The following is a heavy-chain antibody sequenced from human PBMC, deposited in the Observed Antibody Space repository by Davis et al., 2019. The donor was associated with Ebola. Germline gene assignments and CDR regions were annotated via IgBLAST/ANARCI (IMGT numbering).Heavy chain of an antibody. CDR1: GDSVSSNTAA. D-gene: IGHD1-26*01. Sequence: HSQTLSLTCAISGDSVSSNTAAWNWIRQSPSRGLEWLGRTYYRSKWYNDYGVSVKSRITFNPDTSKNQFSLQLNSVTPEDSAVYYCARDHLGAGPPLDYRGQGTLVTVSS. CDR3: ARDHLGAGPPLDY. V-gene: IGHV6-1*01. J-gene: IGHJ4*02. CDR2: TYYRSKWYN.